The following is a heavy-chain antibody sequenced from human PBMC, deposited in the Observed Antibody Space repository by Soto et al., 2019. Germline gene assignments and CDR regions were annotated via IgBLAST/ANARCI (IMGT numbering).Heavy chain of an antibody. V-gene: IGHV3-15*01. CDR2: IKSKTDDGTT. Sequence: LRLSCAASGFTFTNAWMNWVRQAPGKGLEWVGRIKSKTDDGTTDYAAPVKGRFTISRDDSKNTLYLQMNSLKTEDTAFYYCATDGGGYGGNSGRWFDPWGQGTLVTVSS. CDR1: GFTFTNAW. D-gene: IGHD2-21*02. CDR3: ATDGGGYGGNSGRWFDP. J-gene: IGHJ5*02.